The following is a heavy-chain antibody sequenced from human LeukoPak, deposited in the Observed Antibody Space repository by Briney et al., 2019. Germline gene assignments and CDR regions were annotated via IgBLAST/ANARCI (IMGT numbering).Heavy chain of an antibody. J-gene: IGHJ4*02. CDR3: AKEPMVTFGGVIYY. D-gene: IGHD3-16*02. CDR2: ISGSGGST. CDR1: GFSFTNDW. V-gene: IGHV3-23*01. Sequence: GGSLRLSCAASGFSFTNDWMSWVRQAPGKGLEWVSAISGSGGSTYYADSVKGRFTISRDNSKNTLYLQMNSLRAEDTAVYYCAKEPMVTFGGVIYYWGQGTLVTVSS.